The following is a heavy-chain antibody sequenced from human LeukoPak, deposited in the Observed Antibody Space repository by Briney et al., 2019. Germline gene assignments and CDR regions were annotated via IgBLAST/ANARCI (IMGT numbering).Heavy chain of an antibody. CDR1: GFTFSNYA. J-gene: IGHJ5*02. Sequence: GGSLRLSCAASGFTFSNYAMNWVRQTPGKGLEWVSSIGCNGVSTYYADSVKGRFTISRDNSKDTLYLQMNSLSAEDTAVYYCARCTKYTTGWCNWFDPWGQGTLVTVSS. V-gene: IGHV3-23*01. D-gene: IGHD6-19*01. CDR2: IGCNGVST. CDR3: ARCTKYTTGWCNWFDP.